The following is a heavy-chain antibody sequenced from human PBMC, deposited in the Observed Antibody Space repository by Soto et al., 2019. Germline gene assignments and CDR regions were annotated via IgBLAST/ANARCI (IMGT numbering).Heavy chain of an antibody. D-gene: IGHD1-26*01. V-gene: IGHV3-48*03. CDR3: ASLSGSYGFDP. CDR1: GFSFSSYE. CDR2: ISSSGSDT. Sequence: EAQLVESGGDLVQPGGSLRLSCAGSGFSFSSYEMNWVRQAQGKGLEWVSYISSSGSDTYYADSVKARFTISRDNAQNSLYLQMTRLRAEDTAIYYCASLSGSYGFDPWGQGTLVTVSS. J-gene: IGHJ5*02.